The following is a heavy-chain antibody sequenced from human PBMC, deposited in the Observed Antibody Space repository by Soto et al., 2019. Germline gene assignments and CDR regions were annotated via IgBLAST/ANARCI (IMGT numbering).Heavy chain of an antibody. V-gene: IGHV1-69*01. CDR3: ARAPDSRLYYYYYGMDV. CDR2: IIPIFGTA. J-gene: IGHJ6*02. Sequence: QVQLVQSGAEVKKPGSSVKVSCKASGGTFSSYAISWVRQAPGQGLEWMGGIIPIFGTANYAQKFQGRVTITADESTSTAYMELRSLRSEDTAVYYCARAPDSRLYYYYYGMDVWGQGTTVTVSS. D-gene: IGHD2-15*01. CDR1: GGTFSSYA.